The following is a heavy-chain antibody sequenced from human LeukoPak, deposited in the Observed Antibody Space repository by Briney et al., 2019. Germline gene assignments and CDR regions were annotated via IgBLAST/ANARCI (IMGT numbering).Heavy chain of an antibody. CDR3: AKVGPYQFYDYFWGSDTFDY. CDR2: ISGSGGST. D-gene: IGHD3-16*01. Sequence: GGSLRLSCAASGFTFSSYAMSWVRQAPGNGLEWVSAISGSGGSTYYADSGKGRFTISRDNSKNTLYLQMNSLRAEDTAVYYCAKVGPYQFYDYFWGSDTFDYWGQGTLVTVSS. CDR1: GFTFSSYA. V-gene: IGHV3-23*01. J-gene: IGHJ4*02.